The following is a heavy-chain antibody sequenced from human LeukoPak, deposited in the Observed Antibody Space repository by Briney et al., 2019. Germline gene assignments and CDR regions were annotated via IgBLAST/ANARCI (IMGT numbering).Heavy chain of an antibody. V-gene: IGHV1-69*04. D-gene: IGHD3-10*01. J-gene: IGHJ6*02. Sequence: SVKVSCKASGGTFSSYAISWVRQAPGQGLEWMGRIIPILGIANYAQKFQGRVTITADKSTSTAYMELSSLRSEDTAVYYCAREGTMVRGEYYGMDVWGQGTTVTVSS. CDR1: GGTFSSYA. CDR2: IIPILGIA. CDR3: AREGTMVRGEYYGMDV.